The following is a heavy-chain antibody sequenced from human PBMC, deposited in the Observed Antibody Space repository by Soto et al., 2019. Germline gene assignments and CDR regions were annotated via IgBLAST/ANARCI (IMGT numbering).Heavy chain of an antibody. CDR3: AHILRYFDWLLPQFDY. CDR2: IYWNDDK. D-gene: IGHD3-9*01. J-gene: IGHJ4*02. CDR1: GFSLSTSGVG. Sequence: SGPTLVNPTQTLTLTCTFSGFSLSTSGVGVGWIRQPPGKALEWLALIYWNDDKRYSPSLKSRLTITKDTSKNQVVLTMTNMDPVDTATYYCAHILRYFDWLLPQFDYWGQGTLVTVSS. V-gene: IGHV2-5*01.